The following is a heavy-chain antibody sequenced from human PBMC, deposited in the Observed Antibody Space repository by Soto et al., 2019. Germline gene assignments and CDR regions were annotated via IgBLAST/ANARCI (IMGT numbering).Heavy chain of an antibody. CDR1: GFTFSSYA. CDR3: AKVWLRGVIIKSYFDY. D-gene: IGHD3-10*01. CDR2: ISGSGGST. Sequence: GGSLRLSCAASGFTFSSYAMSWVRQAPGKGLEWVSAISGSGGSTYYADSVKGRFTISRDNSKNTLYLQMNSLRAEDTAVYYCAKVWLRGVIIKSYFDYWGQGTLVTVSS. J-gene: IGHJ4*02. V-gene: IGHV3-23*01.